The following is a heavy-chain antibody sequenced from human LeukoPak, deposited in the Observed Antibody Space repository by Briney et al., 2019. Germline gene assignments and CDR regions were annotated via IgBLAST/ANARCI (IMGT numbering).Heavy chain of an antibody. CDR3: TRPSKYCSGGSCPGPFDY. CDR1: GFTFSGSA. CDR2: IRSKANSYAT. V-gene: IGHV3-73*01. D-gene: IGHD2-15*01. Sequence: GGSLRLSCAASGFTFSGSAMHWVRQASGKGLEWVGRIRSKANSYATAYAASVKGRFTISRDDSKNTAYLQMNSLKTEDTAVYYCTRPSKYCSGGSCPGPFDYWGQGTLVTVSS. J-gene: IGHJ4*02.